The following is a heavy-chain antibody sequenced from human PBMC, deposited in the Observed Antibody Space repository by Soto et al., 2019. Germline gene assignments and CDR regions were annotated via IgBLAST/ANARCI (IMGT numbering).Heavy chain of an antibody. Sequence: SETLSLTCSVSGVSLTSGTYYWSWIRQHPGKGLEWIGYIFYSGSTDYNPSLKSRVNISVDTSKNQFSLKLSSVTAADTAVYYCASTEDYFDYWGQGTLVTVSS. CDR3: ASTEDYFDY. CDR1: GVSLTSGTYY. J-gene: IGHJ4*02. V-gene: IGHV4-31*03. CDR2: IFYSGST.